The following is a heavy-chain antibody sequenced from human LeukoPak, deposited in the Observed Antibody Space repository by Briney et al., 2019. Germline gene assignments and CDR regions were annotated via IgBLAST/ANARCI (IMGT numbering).Heavy chain of an antibody. Sequence: PSETLSLTCTVSGGSISSSSYYWGWIRQPPGKGLEWIGSIYYSGSTYYNPSLKSRVTISVDTSKNQFSLKLSSVTAADTAVYYCASANKYHDILTGYYIGNWFDPWGQGTLVTVSS. CDR2: IYYSGST. CDR1: GGSISSSSYY. V-gene: IGHV4-39*01. J-gene: IGHJ5*02. CDR3: ASANKYHDILTGYYIGNWFDP. D-gene: IGHD3-9*01.